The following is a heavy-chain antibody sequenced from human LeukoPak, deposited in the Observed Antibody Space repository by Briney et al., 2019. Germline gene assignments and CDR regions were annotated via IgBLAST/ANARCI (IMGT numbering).Heavy chain of an antibody. J-gene: IGHJ4*02. V-gene: IGHV3-33*08. CDR1: GFTFSSYG. CDR3: ARGYCSSTSCYSPSDY. Sequence: PGRSLRLSCAASGFTFSSYGMHWVRQAPGKGLEWVAVIWYDGSNKYYADSVKGRFTISRDNSKNTLYLQMNSLRAEDTAVYYCARGYCSSTSCYSPSDYWGQGTLVTVSS. CDR2: IWYDGSNK. D-gene: IGHD2-2*02.